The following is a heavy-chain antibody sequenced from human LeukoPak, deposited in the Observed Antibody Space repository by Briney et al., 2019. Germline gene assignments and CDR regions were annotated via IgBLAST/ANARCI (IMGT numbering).Heavy chain of an antibody. J-gene: IGHJ4*02. Sequence: GGSLRLSCAASGFTFSSYAMIWVRQSPGKGLEGVSSFGSSGTTYYADSVKGRFTISRDNSKNTLYLQMNSLRAEDTAVYYCAKSPSSSSQEDYWGQGTLVTVSS. CDR3: AKSPSSSSQEDY. CDR2: FGSSGTT. CDR1: GFTFSSYA. V-gene: IGHV3-23*01. D-gene: IGHD6-6*01.